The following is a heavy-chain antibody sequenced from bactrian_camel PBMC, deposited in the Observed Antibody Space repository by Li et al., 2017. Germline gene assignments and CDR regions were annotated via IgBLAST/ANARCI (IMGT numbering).Heavy chain of an antibody. J-gene: IGHJ4*01. D-gene: IGHD3*01. Sequence: VQLVESGGGSVQAGGSLRLSCAASGYAYSTYCMGWFRQAPGKEREGVATILSPGGSTYYADSVKGRFTISQDYAKNTLDLQMNNLKPEDSGMYICAADGCRISWDLALEEYYNYWGRRGTQVTVS. CDR2: ILSPGGST. CDR1: GYAYSTYC. V-gene: IGHV3S31*01.